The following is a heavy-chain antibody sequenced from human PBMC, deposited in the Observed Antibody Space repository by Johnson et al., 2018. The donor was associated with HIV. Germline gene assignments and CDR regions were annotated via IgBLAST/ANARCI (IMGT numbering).Heavy chain of an antibody. CDR1: GFTFSSYG. V-gene: IGHV3-30*02. CDR3: AKVADPYCGGDCYSWLFAFDI. J-gene: IGHJ3*02. CDR2: IRYDGSNK. Sequence: VQLVESGGGVVQPGRSLRLSCAASGFTFSSYGMHWVRQAPGKGLEWVAFIRYDGSNKYYADSVKGRFTISRDNSKNTLSLQMNSLRAEDTAVYYCAKVADPYCGGDCYSWLFAFDIWGQGTMVTVSS. D-gene: IGHD2-21*02.